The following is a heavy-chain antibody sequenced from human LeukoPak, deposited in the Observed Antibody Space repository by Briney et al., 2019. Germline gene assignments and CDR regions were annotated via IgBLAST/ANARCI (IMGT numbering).Heavy chain of an antibody. D-gene: IGHD6-19*01. CDR3: ASIRAKQWLVRGQFDH. CDR2: ISYDGSTK. V-gene: IGHV3-30*03. J-gene: IGHJ4*02. CDR1: GFTFSSYG. Sequence: GRSLRLSCAASGFTFSSYGIHWVRQAPGKGLEWVGFISYDGSTKYYADSVEGRFTISRDNSKNTLYVQMNSLRAEDTAVYYCASIRAKQWLVRGQFDHWGQGTLVTVSS.